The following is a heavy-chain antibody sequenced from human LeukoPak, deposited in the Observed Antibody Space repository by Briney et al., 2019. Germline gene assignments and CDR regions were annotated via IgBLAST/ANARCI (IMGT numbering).Heavy chain of an antibody. V-gene: IGHV1-2*02. CDR1: GYTFTDYY. J-gene: IGHJ4*02. CDR3: ARDGALDY. Sequence: ASVKVSCKASGYTFTDYYMHWVRQAPAQGLEWMGGINPDTGVTNCAQKFQGRVTMTRDTSITTAYMELSRLTSDDSAVYYCARDGALDYWGQGTLVTVSS. D-gene: IGHD3-16*01. CDR2: INPDTGVT.